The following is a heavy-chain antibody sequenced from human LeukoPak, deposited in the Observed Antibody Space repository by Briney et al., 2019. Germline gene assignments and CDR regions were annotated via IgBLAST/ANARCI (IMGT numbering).Heavy chain of an antibody. Sequence: ASVKVSCKVSGYTLTELSMHWVRQAPGKGLEWLGGFDPEDGETIYAQKFQGRVTMTEDTSTDTAYMELSRLRSEDTAVYYCATRNYDILTGYYRPYYYYYGMDVWGQGTTVTVSS. J-gene: IGHJ6*02. CDR3: ATRNYDILTGYYRPYYYYYGMDV. D-gene: IGHD3-9*01. V-gene: IGHV1-24*01. CDR2: FDPEDGET. CDR1: GYTLTELS.